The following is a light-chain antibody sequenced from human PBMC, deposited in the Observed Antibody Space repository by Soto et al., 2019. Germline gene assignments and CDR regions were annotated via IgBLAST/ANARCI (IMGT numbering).Light chain of an antibody. J-gene: IGKJ4*01. CDR3: QQYENRPLT. CDR2: DAS. Sequence: DIQMTQSPSSLSASVGDRVTITCRASQDISNYLNWYQQKPGKAPRLLIYDASNLETGVPSRFSGSGSGTHFTFTISSLQPEDFASYYCQQYENRPLTFGGGTKVDIK. CDR1: QDISNY. V-gene: IGKV1-33*01.